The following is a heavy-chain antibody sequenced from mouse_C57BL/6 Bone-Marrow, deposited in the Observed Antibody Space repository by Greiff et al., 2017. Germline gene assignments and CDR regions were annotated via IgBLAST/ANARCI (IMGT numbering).Heavy chain of an antibody. J-gene: IGHJ2*01. CDR1: GFNIKDYY. Sequence: EVQLQESGAELVKPGASVKLSCTASGFNIKDYYMHWVKQRTEQGLEWIGRIDPEDGETKYAPQFQGKATITADTSSNTAYLQLSSLTSEDTAVYYCARSAADYWGQGTTLTVSS. CDR3: ARSAADY. V-gene: IGHV14-2*01. CDR2: IDPEDGET.